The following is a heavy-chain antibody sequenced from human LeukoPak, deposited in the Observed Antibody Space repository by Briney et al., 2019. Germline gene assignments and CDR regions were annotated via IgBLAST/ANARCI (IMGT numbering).Heavy chain of an antibody. CDR3: AIDLPTRTEQQLVRSYYYCGMDV. CDR2: ISAYNGNT. D-gene: IGHD6-13*01. V-gene: IGHV1-18*01. Sequence: GASVKVSCKASGYTFTSYGISWVRQAPGQGLEWMGWISAYNGNTNYAQKLQGRVTMTTDTSTSTAYMELRSLRSDDTAVYYCAIDLPTRTEQQLVRSYYYCGMDVWGQGTTVTVSS. J-gene: IGHJ6*02. CDR1: GYTFTSYG.